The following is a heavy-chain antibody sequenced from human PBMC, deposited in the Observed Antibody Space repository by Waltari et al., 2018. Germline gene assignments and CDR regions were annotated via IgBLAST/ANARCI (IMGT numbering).Heavy chain of an antibody. D-gene: IGHD3-22*01. J-gene: IGHJ4*02. CDR2: IIPIFGTA. Sequence: QVQLVQSGAEVKKPGSSVKVSCKASGGTFSSYAISWVRQATGQGLEWMGGIIPIFGTANYAQKFQGRVTITADESTSTAYMELSSLRSEDTAVYYCARNPTYYYDSSGYLCPDYWGQGTLVTVSS. V-gene: IGHV1-69*12. CDR1: GGTFSSYA. CDR3: ARNPTYYYDSSGYLCPDY.